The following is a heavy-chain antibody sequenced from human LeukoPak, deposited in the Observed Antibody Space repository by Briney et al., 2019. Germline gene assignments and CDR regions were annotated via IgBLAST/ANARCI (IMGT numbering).Heavy chain of an antibody. V-gene: IGHV3-48*02. Sequence: GGSLRLSCAASGFSFSGNGMNWVRQAPGKGLEWVSYISATGRTIYYADSVKGRFTISRDNAKKSLYLQMNRLTDEDTAVYYCASDYGDFSSDPFDYWGLGTLVTVSS. CDR2: ISATGRTI. CDR3: ASDYGDFSSDPFDY. CDR1: GFSFSGNG. D-gene: IGHD4-17*01. J-gene: IGHJ4*02.